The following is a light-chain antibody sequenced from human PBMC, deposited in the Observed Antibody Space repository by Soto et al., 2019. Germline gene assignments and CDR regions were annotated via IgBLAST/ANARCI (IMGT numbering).Light chain of an antibody. Sequence: EIVLTQSPGTLSLSPGERATLSCRASQSVSSTYLAWYQQKPGQAPRLLVHGASSRATGIPDRFSGSGSGTDFTLTISRLEPEDFAVYYCQLYGSSPPMYTFGQVTKVEIK. CDR2: GAS. CDR1: QSVSSTY. CDR3: QLYGSSPPMYT. J-gene: IGKJ2*01. V-gene: IGKV3-20*01.